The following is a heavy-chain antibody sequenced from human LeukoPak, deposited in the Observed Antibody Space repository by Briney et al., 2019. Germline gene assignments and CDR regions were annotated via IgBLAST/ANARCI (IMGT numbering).Heavy chain of an antibody. Sequence: SETLSLTCTVSGGSISSYYWSWIRQPAGKGLEWIGRIYTSGSTNYNPSLKSRVTMSVDTSKNQFSLKLSSVTAADTAVYYCARGGYYDSSGSFDYWGQGTLVTVSS. CDR2: IYTSGST. D-gene: IGHD3-22*01. V-gene: IGHV4-4*07. CDR1: GGSISSYY. CDR3: ARGGYYDSSGSFDY. J-gene: IGHJ4*02.